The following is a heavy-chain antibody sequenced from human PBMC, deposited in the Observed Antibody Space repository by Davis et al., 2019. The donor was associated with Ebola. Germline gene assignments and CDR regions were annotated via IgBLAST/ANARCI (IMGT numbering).Heavy chain of an antibody. J-gene: IGHJ4*02. V-gene: IGHV5-51*01. D-gene: IGHD4-17*01. CDR3: ARPYGTSLYYFDY. CDR1: GYSFTSYW. CDR2: IYTGDSDT. Sequence: GESLKISCKGSGYSFTSYWIAWVRQMPGKGLEWMGIIYTGDSDTRYSPSFRGQVTISADESISTAYLQWSNLEASDTAMYYCARPYGTSLYYFDYWGQGTLVTVSS.